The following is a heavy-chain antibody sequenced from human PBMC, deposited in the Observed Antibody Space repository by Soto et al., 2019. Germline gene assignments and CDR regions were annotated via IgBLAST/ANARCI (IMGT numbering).Heavy chain of an antibody. J-gene: IGHJ4*01. V-gene: IGHV4-31*03. CDR2: IYFGGTT. Sequence: SETLSLTCSVSGGSVTSDNSYWTWIRLHPGKGLEWIGYIYFGGTTYYSPSLKSRVSISADTSKNLFFLRLSSVTAADTAMYYCARGSSSEGPVQMTFDYWGQGTQVTVSS. D-gene: IGHD2-2*01. CDR1: GGSVTSDNSY. CDR3: ARGSSSEGPVQMTFDY.